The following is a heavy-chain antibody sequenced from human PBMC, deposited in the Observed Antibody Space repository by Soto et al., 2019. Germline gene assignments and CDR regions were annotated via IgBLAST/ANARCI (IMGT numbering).Heavy chain of an antibody. J-gene: IGHJ6*02. CDR1: GFTVSSNY. Sequence: EVQLVESGGGLIQPGGSLRLSCAASGFTVSSNYMSWGRQAPGKGLEWVSVIYSGDTTYYADSVKGRFTISRDHSKKTMYLQMNSLRAEDTAVYYCARDLRTLYGMDVWGQGTTVTVSS. CDR2: IYSGDTT. CDR3: ARDLRTLYGMDV. V-gene: IGHV3-53*01.